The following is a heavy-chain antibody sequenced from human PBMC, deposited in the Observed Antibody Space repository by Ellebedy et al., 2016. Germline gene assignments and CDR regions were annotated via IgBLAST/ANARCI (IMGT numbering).Heavy chain of an antibody. Sequence: SETLSLTCTVSGGSISSYYWSWIRQPPGKGLEWIGYIYDSGSTNYSPSLKSRVTISVDTSKKQFSLKLTSVTAADTAVYYCARWATYYYYMDVWGKGTTVTVSS. V-gene: IGHV4-59*08. CDR3: ARWATYYYYMDV. J-gene: IGHJ6*03. CDR1: GGSISSYY. CDR2: IYDSGST.